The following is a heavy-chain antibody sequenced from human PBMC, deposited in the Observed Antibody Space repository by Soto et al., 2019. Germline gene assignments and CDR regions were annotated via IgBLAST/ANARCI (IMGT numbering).Heavy chain of an antibody. CDR1: GESFSVYY. CDR2: INLSGST. D-gene: IGHD6-19*01. J-gene: IGHJ5*01. Sequence: PSETLSLTCGVYGESFSVYYWSWIRQPPGKGLEWMGEINLSGSTNYNPSLESRVTLSVDTSKNHLSLKLSSVSAADTAVYYCAREKHPWVAVPVRQLKSTWWFDYWGQGTLVTVSS. V-gene: IGHV4-34*01. CDR3: AREKHPWVAVPVRQLKSTWWFDY.